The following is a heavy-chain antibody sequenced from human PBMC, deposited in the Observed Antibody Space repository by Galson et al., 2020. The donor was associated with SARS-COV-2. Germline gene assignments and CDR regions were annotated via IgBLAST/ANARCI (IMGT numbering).Heavy chain of an antibody. CDR3: AGGYTNDSPFDF. V-gene: IGHV3-21*05. D-gene: IGHD5-18*01. Sequence: GESLKISCAASGFTFSRYSMNWVRQAPGKGLEWVSVIDTSSSYIYYADSVKGRFTISRDNAKNSLYLQMNSLTAKDTAVYYCAGGYTNDSPFDFWGQGSLVIVSS. CDR1: GFTFSRYS. CDR2: IDTSSSYI. J-gene: IGHJ4*02.